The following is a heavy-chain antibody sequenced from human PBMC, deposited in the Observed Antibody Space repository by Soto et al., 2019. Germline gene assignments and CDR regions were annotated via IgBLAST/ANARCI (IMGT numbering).Heavy chain of an antibody. Sequence: PSETLSLTCTVSGGSISSGGYYWSWIRQHPGKGLEWIGYIYYSGSTYYNPSLKSRVTISVDTSKNQFSLKLSSVTAADTAVYYCARVGGYDFWSGYYIVGYFDYWGQGTLVTVSS. CDR3: ARVGGYDFWSGYYIVGYFDY. CDR2: IYYSGST. CDR1: GGSISSGGYY. J-gene: IGHJ4*02. V-gene: IGHV4-31*03. D-gene: IGHD3-3*01.